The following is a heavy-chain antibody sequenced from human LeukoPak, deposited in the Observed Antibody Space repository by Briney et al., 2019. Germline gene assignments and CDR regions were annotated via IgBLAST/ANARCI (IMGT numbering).Heavy chain of an antibody. CDR3: TTTAVAGA. D-gene: IGHD6-19*01. CDR1: GFTFRIYS. V-gene: IGHV3-23*01. J-gene: IGHJ4*02. Sequence: PGGSLRLSCAGSGFTFRIYSMSWVRQAPGKGLEWVSAISGSGGSTYYADSVKGRFTISRDNSKNTLYLQMNSLKTEDTAVYYCTTTAVAGAWGQGTLVTVAS. CDR2: ISGSGGST.